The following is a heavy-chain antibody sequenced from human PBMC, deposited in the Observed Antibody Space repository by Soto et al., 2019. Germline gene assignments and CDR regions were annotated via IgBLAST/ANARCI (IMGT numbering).Heavy chain of an antibody. V-gene: IGHV1-58*01. CDR1: GFTFTSSA. D-gene: IGHD3-22*01. Sequence: WASVKVSCKASGFTFTSSAVQWVRQARGQRLEWIGWIVVGSGNTNYAQKFQERVTITRDMSTSTAYMELSSLRSEDTAVYYCAAVAAPYYYDSSGYYGAAFDIWGQGTMVTVSS. CDR2: IVVGSGNT. CDR3: AAVAAPYYYDSSGYYGAAFDI. J-gene: IGHJ3*02.